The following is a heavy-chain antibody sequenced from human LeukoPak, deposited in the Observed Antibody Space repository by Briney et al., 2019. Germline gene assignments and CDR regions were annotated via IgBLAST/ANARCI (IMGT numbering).Heavy chain of an antibody. CDR1: GFTFSSYG. J-gene: IGHJ4*02. Sequence: GGSLRLSCAASGFTFSSYGMHWVRQAPGKGLEWVTVISYDGSNKYYADSVKGRFTISRDNSKNTLYLQMNSLRAEDTAVYYCARRAGAYSHPYDYWGQGTLVTVSS. V-gene: IGHV3-30*03. CDR3: ARRAGAYSHPYDY. D-gene: IGHD4/OR15-4a*01. CDR2: ISYDGSNK.